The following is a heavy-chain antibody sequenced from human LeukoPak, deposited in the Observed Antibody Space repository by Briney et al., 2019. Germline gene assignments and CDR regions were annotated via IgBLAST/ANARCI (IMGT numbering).Heavy chain of an antibody. V-gene: IGHV3-23*01. J-gene: IGHJ4*02. CDR2: ISGSAGST. CDR3: ASHLITMVRGVLVN. CDR1: GFTFSNYA. D-gene: IGHD3-10*01. Sequence: PGGSLRLSCAASGFTFSNYAMSWVRQAPGKGLEWVSDISGSAGSTYYADSVKGRFTISRDNSKNTLYLQMNSLRAEDTAIYYCASHLITMVRGVLVNWGQGTLVTVSS.